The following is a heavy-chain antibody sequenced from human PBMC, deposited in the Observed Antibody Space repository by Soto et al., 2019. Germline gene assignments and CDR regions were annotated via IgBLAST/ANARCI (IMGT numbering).Heavy chain of an antibody. Sequence: QVQLVESGGGVVQPGRSLRLSCAASGFTFSSYGMHWVRQAPGKGLEWVAVISYDGSNKYYADSVKGRFTISRDNSKNTLYLQMNSLRAEDTAVYYCAKGPEYYYDSSGYYYTLDYWGQGTLVTVSS. V-gene: IGHV3-30*18. CDR1: GFTFSSYG. CDR3: AKGPEYYYDSSGYYYTLDY. D-gene: IGHD3-22*01. J-gene: IGHJ4*02. CDR2: ISYDGSNK.